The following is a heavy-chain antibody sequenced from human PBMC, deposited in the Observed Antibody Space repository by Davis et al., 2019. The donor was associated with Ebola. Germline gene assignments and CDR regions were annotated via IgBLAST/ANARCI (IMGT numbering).Heavy chain of an antibody. V-gene: IGHV4-59*08. CDR1: GGSVSNYY. CDR2: IYYSGST. J-gene: IGHJ6*02. CDR3: ARHSDV. Sequence: MPSETLSLTCTVSGGSVSNYYWSWIRQSPGKGLEWIGYIYYSGSTNYNPSLKSRVTISIDTSKNQFSLKLSSVTAADTAVYYCARHSDVWGQGTTVTVS.